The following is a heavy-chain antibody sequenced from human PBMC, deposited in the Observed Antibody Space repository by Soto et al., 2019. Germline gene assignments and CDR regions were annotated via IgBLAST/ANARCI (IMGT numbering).Heavy chain of an antibody. CDR3: VKDWGLEQQLDPYFDY. J-gene: IGHJ4*02. V-gene: IGHV3-23*01. CDR1: GFTFSSYA. CDR2: ISGSGGST. D-gene: IGHD6-13*01. Sequence: EVQLLESGGGLVQPGGSLRLSCAASGFTFSSYAMSWVRQAPGKGLEWVSAISGSGGSTYYADSVKGRFTISRDNSKNTLYLQMNSLRAEDTAVYYWVKDWGLEQQLDPYFDYWGQGTLVTVSS.